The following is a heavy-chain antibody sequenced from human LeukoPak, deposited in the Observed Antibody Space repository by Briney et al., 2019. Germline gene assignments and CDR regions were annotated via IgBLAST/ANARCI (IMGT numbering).Heavy chain of an antibody. CDR2: IRYDGSNK. J-gene: IGHJ6*03. V-gene: IGHV3-30*02. CDR1: GFTFSNYG. CDR3: AKDPLYCSSGSCYAYYYYMDV. D-gene: IGHD2-15*01. Sequence: GGSLRLSCEASGFTFSNYGMHWVRQAPGKGLEWVAFIRYDGSNKYYADSVKGRFTIFRDNSKNTLYLQMSSLRAEDTAVYYCAKDPLYCSSGSCYAYYYYMDVWGKGTTVTISS.